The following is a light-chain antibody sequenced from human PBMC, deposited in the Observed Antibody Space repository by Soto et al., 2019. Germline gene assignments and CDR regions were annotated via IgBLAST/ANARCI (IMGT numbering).Light chain of an antibody. CDR3: AAWDDILFAA. Sequence: QSVLTQPPSASGTPGQTVTISCSGNNSNIGSNFVFWYQQFPGTAPKLLIHSDDQRPSGVPDRFSGSKSGTSASLAISGLRAEDEAEYHCAAWDDILFAAFG. CDR1: NSNIGSNF. V-gene: IGLV1-47*02. J-gene: IGLJ3*02. CDR2: SDD.